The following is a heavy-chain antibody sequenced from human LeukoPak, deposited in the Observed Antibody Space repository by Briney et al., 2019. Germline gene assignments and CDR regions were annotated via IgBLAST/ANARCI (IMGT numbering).Heavy chain of an antibody. V-gene: IGHV1-69*05. Sequence: ASVKVSCKASGGTFSSYAISWVRQAPGQGLEWMGGIIPIFGTANYAQKFQGRVTITTDESTSTAYMELSSLRSEDTAVYYCARSDYGDYAPIFDYWGQGTLVTVSS. D-gene: IGHD4-17*01. J-gene: IGHJ4*02. CDR2: IIPIFGTA. CDR3: ARSDYGDYAPIFDY. CDR1: GGTFSSYA.